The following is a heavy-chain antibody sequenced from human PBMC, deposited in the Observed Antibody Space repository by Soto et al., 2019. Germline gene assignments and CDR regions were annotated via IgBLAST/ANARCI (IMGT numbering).Heavy chain of an antibody. Sequence: ASVKVSCKASGYTFTSYGISWVRQAPGQGLEWMGWISAYNGNTNYAQKLQGRVTMTTDTSTSTAYMELRSLRSDDTAVYYCARERDDIVVVVAATSPLLDYWGQGTLVTVSS. CDR2: ISAYNGNT. CDR1: GYTFTSYG. J-gene: IGHJ4*02. D-gene: IGHD2-15*01. V-gene: IGHV1-18*01. CDR3: ARERDDIVVVVAATSPLLDY.